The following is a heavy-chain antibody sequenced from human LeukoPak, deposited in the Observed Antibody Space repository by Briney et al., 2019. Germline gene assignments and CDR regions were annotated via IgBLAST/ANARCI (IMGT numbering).Heavy chain of an antibody. CDR3: ARKGYSYGYDNFDY. J-gene: IGHJ4*02. V-gene: IGHV1-2*02. D-gene: IGHD5-18*01. Sequence: INPNSGGTNYAQKFQGRVTMTRDTSISTAYMELSRLRSDDTAVYYCARKGYSYGYDNFDYWGQGTLVTVSS. CDR2: INPNSGGT.